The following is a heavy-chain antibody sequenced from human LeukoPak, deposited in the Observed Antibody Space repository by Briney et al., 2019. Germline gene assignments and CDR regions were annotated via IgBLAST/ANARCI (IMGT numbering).Heavy chain of an antibody. CDR3: ARKAPKKGWFDP. Sequence: PSETLSLTCAVSGGSNNSYYWSWIRQPPGKGLEWIGYTHPSGNTNYSPSLKSRVTISIDMSRNQFSLKLSSVTAADTAVYYCARKAPKKGWFDPWGQGTLVTVSS. CDR1: GGSNNSYY. V-gene: IGHV4-4*09. J-gene: IGHJ5*02. CDR2: THPSGNT.